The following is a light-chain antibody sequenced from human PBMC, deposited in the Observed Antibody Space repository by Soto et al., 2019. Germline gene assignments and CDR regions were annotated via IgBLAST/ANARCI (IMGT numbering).Light chain of an antibody. J-gene: IGKJ1*01. CDR2: GAS. V-gene: IGKV3-15*01. CDR3: QQHSNWPPWT. Sequence: EIVMTQSPATLSVSPGERATLSCRASQSVSNNLAWYQQTPGQAPRLLIYGASTRTTGIPARFSGSGSETEFTLTISILESEDFAVYYCQQHSNWPPWTFGQGTKVEIK. CDR1: QSVSNN.